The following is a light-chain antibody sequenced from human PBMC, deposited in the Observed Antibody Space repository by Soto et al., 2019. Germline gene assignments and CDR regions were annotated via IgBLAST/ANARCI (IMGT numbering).Light chain of an antibody. J-gene: IGLJ2*01. CDR3: SSYTTSSTVV. CDR1: SSDVGGYNY. V-gene: IGLV2-14*01. Sequence: QSALTQPASVSGSPGQSITISCTGTSSDVGGYNYVSWYQQHPGKAPKLMIYDVSNRPSGVSTRFSGSKSGDTASLTISRLHAEDEADYYCSSYTTSSTVVFGGGTQLTVL. CDR2: DVS.